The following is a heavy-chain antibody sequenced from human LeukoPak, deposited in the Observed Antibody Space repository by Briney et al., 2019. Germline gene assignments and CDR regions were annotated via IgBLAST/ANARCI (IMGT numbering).Heavy chain of an antibody. CDR3: ARRVVSPLITDIVVVPAAISYFDY. Sequence: PSETLSLTCAVSGYSISSGYYWGWIRQPPGKGLEWIRSLYHSGSTYYNPSLKRRATISVDTSKNQFPLKLRSVTAADTAVYYCARRVVSPLITDIVVVPAAISYFDYWGQGTLVTVSS. CDR2: LYHSGST. J-gene: IGHJ4*02. D-gene: IGHD2-2*01. V-gene: IGHV4-38-2*01. CDR1: GYSISSGYY.